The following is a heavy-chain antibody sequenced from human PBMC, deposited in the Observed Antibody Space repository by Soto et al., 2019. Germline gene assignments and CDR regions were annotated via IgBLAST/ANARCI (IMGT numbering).Heavy chain of an antibody. CDR2: IIPIFGTA. J-gene: IGHJ5*02. V-gene: IGHV1-69*01. CDR1: GGTFSSYA. Sequence: QVQLVQSGAEVKKPGSSVKVSCKASGGTFSSYAISWVRQAPGQGLEWMGGIIPIFGTANYAQKFQGRVTITGDEPTRTAYLELSSQRAKATAVYYCARRYSYGSENWFGPWGQGTLVIVSA. CDR3: ARRYSYGSENWFGP. D-gene: IGHD5-18*01.